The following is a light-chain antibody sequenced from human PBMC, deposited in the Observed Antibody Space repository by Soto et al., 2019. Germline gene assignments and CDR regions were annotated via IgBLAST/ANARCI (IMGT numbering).Light chain of an antibody. CDR1: SSNIGSNP. Sequence: QSVLTQPPSASGTPGQRVTISCSGSSSNIGSNPVNWYQQLPGTAPKLLIYSNNHRPSGVPDRFSGSKSGTSASLAISGLQADDEADYYCAAWDGSLNRYVFGTGTKLTVL. CDR2: SNN. J-gene: IGLJ1*01. CDR3: AAWDGSLNRYV. V-gene: IGLV1-44*01.